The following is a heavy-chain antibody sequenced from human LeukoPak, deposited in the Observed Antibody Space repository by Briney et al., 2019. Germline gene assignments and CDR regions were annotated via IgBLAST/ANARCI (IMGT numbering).Heavy chain of an antibody. J-gene: IGHJ4*02. D-gene: IGHD2-2*01. V-gene: IGHV3-11*01. Sequence: GGSLRLSCAASGFTFSDYYMSWIRQAPGKGLEWVSYISSSGSTIYYADSVKGRFTISRDNAKNSLYLQMNSLRAEDTALYYCAKDYCSSTSCSFDYWGQGTLVTVSS. CDR3: AKDYCSSTSCSFDY. CDR2: ISSSGSTI. CDR1: GFTFSDYY.